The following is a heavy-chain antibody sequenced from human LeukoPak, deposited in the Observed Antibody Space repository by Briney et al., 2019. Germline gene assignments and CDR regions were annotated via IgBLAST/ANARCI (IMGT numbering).Heavy chain of an antibody. D-gene: IGHD3-10*01. CDR2: IYPGDSDT. Sequence: GESLKISFKGSGXSFPNYWIGWVRQMPGKGLEWMGTIYPGDSDTKYSPSFQGQVTISADKSISTAYLQWSSLKASDTAMYYCARGTTIRGNWFDPWGQGTLVTVSS. V-gene: IGHV5-51*01. J-gene: IGHJ5*02. CDR1: GXSFPNYW. CDR3: ARGTTIRGNWFDP.